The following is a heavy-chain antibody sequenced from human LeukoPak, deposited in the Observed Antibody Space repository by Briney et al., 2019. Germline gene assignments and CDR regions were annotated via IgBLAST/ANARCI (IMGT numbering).Heavy chain of an antibody. D-gene: IGHD1-1*01. V-gene: IGHV3-21*01. Sequence: GGSLRLSCAASGFTFSSYAMSWVRQAPGKGLEWVSSISTRSSYLYFADSVKGRFTISRDDAKNSLYLEMKSLRAEDTAVYYCGTTAGNYWGQGTLVTVSS. CDR2: ISTRSSYL. CDR3: GTTAGNY. J-gene: IGHJ4*02. CDR1: GFTFSSYA.